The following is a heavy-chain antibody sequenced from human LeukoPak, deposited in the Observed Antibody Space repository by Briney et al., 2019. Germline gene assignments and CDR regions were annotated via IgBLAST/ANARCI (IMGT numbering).Heavy chain of an antibody. CDR2: INHGGDT. Sequence: SETLSLTCAVSGGSFSDYYWSWIRQPPGKGLEWIGEINHGGDTNCNSSLQSRVTLSVDTSRKQFSLILSSVTAADTAIYYCASNKYPVQAFDIWGQGTMVTVSS. D-gene: IGHD1/OR15-1a*01. V-gene: IGHV4-34*01. CDR3: ASNKYPVQAFDI. J-gene: IGHJ3*02. CDR1: GGSFSDYY.